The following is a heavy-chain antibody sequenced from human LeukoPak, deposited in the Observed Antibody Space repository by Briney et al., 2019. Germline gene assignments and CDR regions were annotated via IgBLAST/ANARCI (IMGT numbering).Heavy chain of an antibody. V-gene: IGHV4-61*02. CDR3: ARDNKRGYSSSWARGYYYYMDV. J-gene: IGHJ6*03. CDR1: GDSISSGNVY. CDR2: IYTSGST. Sequence: SETLSLTCTVSGDSISSGNVYWHWIRQPAGKGLEWIGRIYTSGSTNYNPSLKSRVTILGDTSKNQFSLKLNSVTAADTAVYYCARDNKRGYSSSWARGYYYYMDVWGKGTTVTVSS. D-gene: IGHD6-13*01.